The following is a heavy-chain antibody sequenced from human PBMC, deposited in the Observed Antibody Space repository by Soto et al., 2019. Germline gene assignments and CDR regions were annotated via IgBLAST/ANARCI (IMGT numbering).Heavy chain of an antibody. J-gene: IGHJ3*02. V-gene: IGHV1-2*02. CDR2: INPATGAA. D-gene: IGHD3-3*01. Sequence: QLHLVQSGAVVKKPGASVTVSCSASGYPVTAYYMHWVRQAPGRGLEWMGGINPATGAAKYTQTFPGKVTMTRGTSPSTVLMELSGLTSEDTAVFYCARGGGVGVAGSAAFDMWGQGTLVTVSS. CDR3: ARGGGVGVAGSAAFDM. CDR1: GYPVTAYY.